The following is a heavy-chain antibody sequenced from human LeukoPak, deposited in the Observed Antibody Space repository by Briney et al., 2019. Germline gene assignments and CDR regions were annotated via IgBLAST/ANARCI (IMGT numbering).Heavy chain of an antibody. CDR2: IKSTANGGTI. Sequence: MTGGSLRLSCAASGLTFSNAWMNWVRQTPEKGLEWVGLIKSTANGGTIDYAAPVKGRFTISRDDSKNTLHLQMNSLKIEDTAMYYCTREYSGSFDYWGQGALVTVSS. CDR3: TREYSGSFDY. CDR1: GLTFSNAW. V-gene: IGHV3-15*01. D-gene: IGHD1-26*01. J-gene: IGHJ4*02.